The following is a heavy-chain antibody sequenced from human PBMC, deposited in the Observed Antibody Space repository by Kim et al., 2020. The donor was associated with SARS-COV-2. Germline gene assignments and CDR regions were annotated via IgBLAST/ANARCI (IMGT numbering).Heavy chain of an antibody. CDR3: AAGAPGH. Sequence: GRTNSNPSLRSRISMSVDTSKNQFSLKLSSVTAADTAVYYCAAGAPGHWGQGTLVTVSS. J-gene: IGHJ1*01. V-gene: IGHV4-34*01. CDR2: GRT.